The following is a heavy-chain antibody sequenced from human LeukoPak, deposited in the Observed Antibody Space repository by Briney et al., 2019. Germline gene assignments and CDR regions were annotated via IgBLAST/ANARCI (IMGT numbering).Heavy chain of an antibody. J-gene: IGHJ4*02. CDR1: RFTFSSYA. D-gene: IGHD5-12*01. CDR3: ARGTNSGYDIPADY. V-gene: IGHV3-30-3*01. Sequence: GGSLRLSCAASRFTFSSYAMHWVRQAPGKGLEWVAVISYDGSNKYYADSVKGRFTISRDNSKNTLYLQMNSLRAEDTAVYYCARGTNSGYDIPADYWGQGTLVTVSS. CDR2: ISYDGSNK.